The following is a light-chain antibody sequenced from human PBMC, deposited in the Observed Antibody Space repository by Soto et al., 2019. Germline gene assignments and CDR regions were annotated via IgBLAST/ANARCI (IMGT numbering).Light chain of an antibody. CDR2: EVT. CDR3: SSYTIGSTYV. V-gene: IGLV2-14*01. CDR1: SSDVGTYDD. Sequence: QSALTQPASVSASPGQSTTISCTGTSSDVGTYDDVSWYRQHPGKAPRLLIYEVTNRPSGVSNRFSGSKSGDTASLTISGLQAEDEGDYYCSSYTIGSTYVFGSGTKVTVL. J-gene: IGLJ1*01.